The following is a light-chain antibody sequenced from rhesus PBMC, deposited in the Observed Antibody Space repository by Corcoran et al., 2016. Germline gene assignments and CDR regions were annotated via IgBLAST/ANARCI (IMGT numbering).Light chain of an antibody. J-gene: IGKJ4*01. Sequence: DIQMTQSPSSLSASVGDTVTITCRASQSISSSLAWYQQKPGKAPKLLIYKASSLQSGVPSRFSGIGSGTDFTLTISSLQPEDFASYYCLQFGSSPLTFGGGTKVELK. CDR3: LQFGSSPLT. CDR2: KAS. V-gene: IGKV1-22*01. CDR1: QSISSS.